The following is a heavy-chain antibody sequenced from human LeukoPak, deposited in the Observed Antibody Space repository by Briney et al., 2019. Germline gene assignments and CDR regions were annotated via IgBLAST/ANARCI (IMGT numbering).Heavy chain of an antibody. Sequence: SETLSLTCTVSRGSISNYYWSWIRQPAGKGLEWIGRIYTSGTADYDPSLKSLVTMSVDTSKNQFSLKLSSVTAAATAVYYCARHGRGVWGRPTSAAFDYWGQGTLVTVSS. CDR1: RGSISNYY. V-gene: IGHV4-4*07. CDR2: IYTSGTA. D-gene: IGHD3-16*01. CDR3: ARHGRGVWGRPTSAAFDY. J-gene: IGHJ4*02.